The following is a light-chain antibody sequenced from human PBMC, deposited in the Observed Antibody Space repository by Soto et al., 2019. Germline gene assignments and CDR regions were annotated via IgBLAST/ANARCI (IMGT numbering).Light chain of an antibody. CDR2: RNN. V-gene: IGLV1-47*01. Sequence: QSVLTQPPSASGTPGQRVIISRSGSISNLGSNFIYWYQQLPGAAPKLLISRNNERPSGVPDRFSGSKSGTSASLAISGLRSEDEADYHCAAWDDSLSAVVFGGGTKLTVL. J-gene: IGLJ3*02. CDR1: ISNLGSNF. CDR3: AAWDDSLSAVV.